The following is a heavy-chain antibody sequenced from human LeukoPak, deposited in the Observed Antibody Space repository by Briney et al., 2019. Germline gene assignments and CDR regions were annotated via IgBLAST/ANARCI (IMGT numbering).Heavy chain of an antibody. V-gene: IGHV3-74*01. CDR3: ASLWFGGLFPDDAFDI. D-gene: IGHD3-10*01. J-gene: IGHJ3*02. CDR2: INSDGSST. CDR1: GFTFSSYW. Sequence: PGRSLRLSCAASGFTFSSYWMHWVRQAPGKGLVWVSRINSDGSSTSYADSVKGRFTISRDNAKNTLYLQMNSLRAEDTAVYYCASLWFGGLFPDDAFDIWGQGTMVTVSS.